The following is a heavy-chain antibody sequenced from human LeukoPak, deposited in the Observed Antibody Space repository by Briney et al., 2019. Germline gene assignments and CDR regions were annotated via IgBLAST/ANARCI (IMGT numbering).Heavy chain of an antibody. Sequence: GGSLRLSCAASGFTFSSYWMSWVRQAPGKGLEWVAVISYDGSNKYYADSVKGRFTISRDNSKNTLYLQMNSLRAEDTAVYYCAKDRPVAGTLDYWGQGTLVTVSS. V-gene: IGHV3-30*18. J-gene: IGHJ4*02. D-gene: IGHD6-19*01. CDR1: GFTFSSYW. CDR2: ISYDGSNK. CDR3: AKDRPVAGTLDY.